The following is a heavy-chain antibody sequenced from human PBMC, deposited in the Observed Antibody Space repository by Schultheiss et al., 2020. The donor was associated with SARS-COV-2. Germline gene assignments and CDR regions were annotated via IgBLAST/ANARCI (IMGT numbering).Heavy chain of an antibody. CDR3: ARVARSGQGYSNLNWFDP. CDR2: IIPILGIA. J-gene: IGHJ5*02. CDR1: GGTFSSYA. V-gene: IGHV1-69*04. D-gene: IGHD4-11*01. Sequence: SVKVSCKASGGTFSSYAISWVRQAPGQGLEWMGRIIPILGIANYAQKFQGRVTITADKSTSTAYMELSSLRSEDTAVYYCARVARSGQGYSNLNWFDPWGEGTPVKVSS.